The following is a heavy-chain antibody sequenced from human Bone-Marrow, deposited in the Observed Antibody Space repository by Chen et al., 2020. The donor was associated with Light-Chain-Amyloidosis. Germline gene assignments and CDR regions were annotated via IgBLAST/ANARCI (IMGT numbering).Heavy chain of an antibody. CDR2: IYSSGNS. J-gene: IGHJ4*02. Sequence: QVQLQESGPGLVKPSETLSLTCSVSGGSISIYYWSWIRQPPGKGLEWIGYIYSSGNSNYNPSLTSRVTISIATSKNQFSLKLSSVTAADTAVYYCARRGDGYNFDYWGQGTLVTVSS. CDR1: GGSISIYY. V-gene: IGHV4-59*08. D-gene: IGHD5-12*01. CDR3: ARRGDGYNFDY.